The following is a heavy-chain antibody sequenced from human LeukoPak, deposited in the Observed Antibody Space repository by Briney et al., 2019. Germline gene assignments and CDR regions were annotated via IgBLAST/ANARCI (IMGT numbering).Heavy chain of an antibody. Sequence: SETLSLTCTVSGASISDYYWSWFRQPPGKGLEWIGFIHYSGRTDSNPSLKSRLTISVDTPRNHFSLRLSSVTAADTAVYYCARHTPLIAAAGTFDYWGQGTLVTVSS. D-gene: IGHD6-13*01. J-gene: IGHJ4*02. V-gene: IGHV4-59*08. CDR3: ARHTPLIAAAGTFDY. CDR1: GASISDYY. CDR2: IHYSGRT.